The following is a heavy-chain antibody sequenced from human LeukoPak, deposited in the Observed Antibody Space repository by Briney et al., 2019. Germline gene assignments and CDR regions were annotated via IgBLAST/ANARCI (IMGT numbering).Heavy chain of an antibody. Sequence: SETLSLTCTVSGGSISRTSSYWGWIRQPPGKGLEWIGTIYYSGNTYYNPSLKSRVTISVDTSKNQFSLKLSPVTAANTAVYYCARLLGGSYFPYFDYWGQGTLVTVSS. D-gene: IGHD1-26*01. J-gene: IGHJ4*02. V-gene: IGHV4-39*01. CDR1: GGSISRTSSY. CDR3: ARLLGGSYFPYFDY. CDR2: IYYSGNT.